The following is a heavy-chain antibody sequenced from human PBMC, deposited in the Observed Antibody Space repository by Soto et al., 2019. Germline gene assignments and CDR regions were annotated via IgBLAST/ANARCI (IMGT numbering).Heavy chain of an antibody. V-gene: IGHV3-11*01. CDR2: ISKSGTSL. Sequence: GGGLRVSFAASALNFSDHSLGCVRQSPEKGLEWVSYISKSGTSLYNAASVKGRFTIYRDNAKNSLYLQMNSLRAEDTAVYFCARVMEWSKPPNYYYYGMDVWGQGT. CDR1: ALNFSDHS. J-gene: IGHJ6*02. CDR3: ARVMEWSKPPNYYYYGMDV. D-gene: IGHD3-3*01.